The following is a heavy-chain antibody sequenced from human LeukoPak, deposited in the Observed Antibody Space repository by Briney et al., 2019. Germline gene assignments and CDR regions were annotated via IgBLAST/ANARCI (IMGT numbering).Heavy chain of an antibody. CDR3: ARAVESRWFDP. J-gene: IGHJ5*02. D-gene: IGHD1-1*01. CDR1: GGSISSSGYY. V-gene: IGHV4-31*03. CDR2: IYYRGNT. Sequence: SQTLSLTCTVSGGSISSSGYYWSWIRQHPGKGLEWIGYIYYRGNTYYNPSLKSRVTISGDTSKNQSSLKLSSVTAADTAVYYCARAVESRWFDPWGQGTLVTVSS.